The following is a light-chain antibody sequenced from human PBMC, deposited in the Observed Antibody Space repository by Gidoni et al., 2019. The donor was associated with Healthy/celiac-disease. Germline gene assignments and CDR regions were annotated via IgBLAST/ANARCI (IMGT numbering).Light chain of an antibody. CDR1: QSIRRY. CDR3: QQSYSTLWT. V-gene: IGKV1-39*01. J-gene: IGKJ1*01. Sequence: DIKMTQSPSSLSASVGDRVTITCRASQSIRRYLNWYQQKTWKDPKLLIYAASSLQSGVPSRFSGSGSGTDFTLTISSLQPEDFATYSCQQSYSTLWTFGQGTKVEIK. CDR2: AAS.